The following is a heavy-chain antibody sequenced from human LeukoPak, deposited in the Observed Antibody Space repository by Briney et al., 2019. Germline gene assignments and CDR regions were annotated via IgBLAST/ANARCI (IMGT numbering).Heavy chain of an antibody. D-gene: IGHD2-2*01. CDR1: GYSISSGYY. J-gene: IGHJ4*02. CDR2: IYHSGST. V-gene: IGHV4-38-2*01. CDR3: ARVSSTSCLGY. Sequence: SETLSLTCAVSGYSISSGYYWGWIRQPPGKGLEWIGSIYHSGSTYYNPSLKSRVTMSVDTSKNQFSLKLSSVTAADTAVYYCARVSSTSCLGYWGQGTLVTVSS.